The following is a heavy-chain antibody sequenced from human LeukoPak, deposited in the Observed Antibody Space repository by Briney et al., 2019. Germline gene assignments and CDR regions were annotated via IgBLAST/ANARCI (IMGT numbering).Heavy chain of an antibody. D-gene: IGHD3-10*01. J-gene: IGHJ4*02. V-gene: IGHV1-46*01. Sequence: GSSVKVSCKASGYTFTSYYMHWVRQAPGQGLEWMGIISSSGGSTSYAQKFQGRVTMTRDTSTSTVYMELSSLRSEDTAVYYCARSMVRGVIILDYWGQGTLVTVSS. CDR2: ISSSGGST. CDR1: GYTFTSYY. CDR3: ARSMVRGVIILDY.